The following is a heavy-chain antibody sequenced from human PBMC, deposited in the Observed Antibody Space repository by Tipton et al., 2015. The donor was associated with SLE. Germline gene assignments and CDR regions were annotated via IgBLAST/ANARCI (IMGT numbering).Heavy chain of an antibody. V-gene: IGHV4-61*09. CDR2: VYYTGSA. Sequence: TLSLTCTVSGGSLTSGAYYWTWIRQPAGKGLEWIGDVYYTGSANYNPSLRRRVTLSIDTSKNQFSLKLSSVTAADTAVYYCARQFNPRGYHFALDVWGQGTTVAVSS. CDR3: ARQFNPRGYHFALDV. J-gene: IGHJ6*02. D-gene: IGHD5-24*01. CDR1: GGSLTSGAYY.